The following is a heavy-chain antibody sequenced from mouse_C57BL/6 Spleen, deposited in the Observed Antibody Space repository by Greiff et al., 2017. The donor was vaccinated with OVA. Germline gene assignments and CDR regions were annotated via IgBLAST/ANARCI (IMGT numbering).Heavy chain of an antibody. CDR3: ARRRDYGNYYFDY. V-gene: IGHV1-50*01. CDR1: GYTFTSYW. CDR2: IDPSDSYT. Sequence: VQLQQPGAELVKPGASVKLSCKASGYTFTSYWMQWVKQRPGQGLEWIGEIDPSDSYTNYNQKFKGKATLTVATSSSTAYMQLRSLTSEDSAVYYCARRRDYGNYYFDYWGQGTTLTVSS. D-gene: IGHD2-1*01. J-gene: IGHJ2*01.